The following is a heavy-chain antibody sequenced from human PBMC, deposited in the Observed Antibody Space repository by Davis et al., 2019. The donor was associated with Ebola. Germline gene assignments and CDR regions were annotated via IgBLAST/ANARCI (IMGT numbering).Heavy chain of an antibody. CDR3: ARSILYSNYGYYYYYGMDV. J-gene: IGHJ6*02. Sequence: PSETLSLTCTVSGGSISSYYWSWIRQPPGKGLEWIGYIYYSGGTNYNPSLKSRVTISVDTSKNQFSLKLSSVTAADTAVYYCARSILYSNYGYYYYYGMDVWGQGTTVTVSS. V-gene: IGHV4-59*01. D-gene: IGHD4-11*01. CDR1: GGSISSYY. CDR2: IYYSGGT.